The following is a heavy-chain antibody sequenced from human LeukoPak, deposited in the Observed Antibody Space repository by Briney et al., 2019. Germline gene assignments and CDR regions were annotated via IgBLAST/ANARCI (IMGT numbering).Heavy chain of an antibody. CDR1: LCSLSSGGYY. CDR2: IYYSGRT. J-gene: IGHJ4*02. V-gene: IGHV4-31*03. Sequence: PSETVSLTRIVSLCSLSSGGYYWSWIRQHPGKCLEWFGYIYYSGRTYYNPSLKSRVTILVDTSKNQFYMKLSSVNAADAAVYYCGRRTAAEAFDYWGQGTRVTVSS. D-gene: IGHD6-13*01. CDR3: GRRTAAEAFDY.